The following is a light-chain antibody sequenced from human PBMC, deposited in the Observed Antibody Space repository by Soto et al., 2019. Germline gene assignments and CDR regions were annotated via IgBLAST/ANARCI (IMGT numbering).Light chain of an antibody. Sequence: SSELTQPPSMSVSPGQTASITCSGDKLGDKYACWYQQKPGQSPVLVIYQDSKRPAGIPERFSGSNSGNTATLTISGTQAKDEADYYCQAWDSSTVVFGGGNKLTVL. CDR3: QAWDSSTVV. J-gene: IGLJ2*01. CDR1: KLGDKY. CDR2: QDS. V-gene: IGLV3-1*01.